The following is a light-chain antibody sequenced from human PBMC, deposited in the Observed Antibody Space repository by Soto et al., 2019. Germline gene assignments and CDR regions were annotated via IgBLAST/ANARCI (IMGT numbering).Light chain of an antibody. J-gene: IGKJ1*01. CDR3: QQTYSDRWT. CDR2: AAS. CDR1: QSISTY. V-gene: IGKV1-39*01. Sequence: DILMTQSPSSLSACVGDRVTLTCRAGQSISTYLNWYQQKPGKVPKLLIYAASNLQSGVPTRFSGSGSGTDFTLIISSLQPEDFATYYCQQTYSDRWTFGQGTKVDIK.